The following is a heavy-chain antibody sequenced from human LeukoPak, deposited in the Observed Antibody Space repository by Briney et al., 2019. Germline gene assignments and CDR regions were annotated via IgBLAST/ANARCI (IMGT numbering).Heavy chain of an antibody. CDR2: IIPILGIA. D-gene: IGHD3-10*01. CDR3: ARMRDSDAGNYFDF. V-gene: IGHV1-69*04. CDR1: GGTFSSYA. J-gene: IGHJ4*02. Sequence: SVKVSCKASGGTFSSYAISWVRQAPGQGLEWMGRIIPILGIANYAQKLQGRVTMTTDTSTSTAYMELGSLRSDDSAVYFCARMRDSDAGNYFDFWGQGTLVTVSS.